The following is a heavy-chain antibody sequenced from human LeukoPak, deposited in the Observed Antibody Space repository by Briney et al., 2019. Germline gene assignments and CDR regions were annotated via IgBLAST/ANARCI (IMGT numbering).Heavy chain of an antibody. CDR3: ARDASPYDSINWFDP. D-gene: IGHD3-3*01. J-gene: IGHJ5*02. CDR2: ICETGSYR. Sequence: PGGSLRLSCAASGFTFSRYTMNWVRQVPGKGLEWVSGICETGSYRYYAESVKGRFSISRDNATNTVYLQMNSLRVEDTAVYYCARDASPYDSINWFDPWGQGTLVTVSS. CDR1: GFTFSRYT. V-gene: IGHV3-21*01.